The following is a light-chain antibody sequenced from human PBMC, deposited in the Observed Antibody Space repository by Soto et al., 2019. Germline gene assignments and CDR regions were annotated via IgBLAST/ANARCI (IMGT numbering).Light chain of an antibody. J-gene: IGLJ3*02. CDR1: SSNIENNA. V-gene: IGLV1-36*01. CDR3: SAWDDSLHGVV. CDR2: YDD. Sequence: QSVLIQPPSVSAAPRQRVTISCSGSSSNIENNAVNWYQQLPGKAPKLLIYYDDLLSSGVSDRFSGSKSGTSASLAISGLQAEDEADYYCSAWDDSLHGVVFGGGTKLTVL.